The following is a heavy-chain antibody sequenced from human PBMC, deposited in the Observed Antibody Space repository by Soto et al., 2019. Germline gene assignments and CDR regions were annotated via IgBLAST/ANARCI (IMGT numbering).Heavy chain of an antibody. J-gene: IGHJ6*02. Sequence: GGSLRLSCAASGFTFSSYGMHWVRQAPGKGLEWVAVISYDGSNKYYADSVKGRFTISRDNSKNTLYLQMNSLRAEDTAVYYCTKDRCESISPYCSGGSCKNYYYYGMDVWGQGTTVTVSS. CDR2: ISYDGSNK. V-gene: IGHV3-30*18. D-gene: IGHD2-15*01. CDR1: GFTFSSYG. CDR3: TKDRCESISPYCSGGSCKNYYYYGMDV.